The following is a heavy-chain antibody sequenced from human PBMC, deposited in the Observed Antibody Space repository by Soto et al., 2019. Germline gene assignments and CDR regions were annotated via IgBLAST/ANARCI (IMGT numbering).Heavy chain of an antibody. V-gene: IGHV3-15*04. D-gene: IGHD6-25*01. J-gene: IGHJ5*02. CDR2: IGGNTESGTT. Sequence: DVLLVESGGGLVEPGGSLTLSCAASGFTFSKAFLSWVRQAPGKGLEWVGQIGGNTESGTTKYPAPVRGRFTISRDDSKTTCSLQMNSVEIEARAVYYCTGSGGYRNSHPWFDPWGHGTPVIVS. CDR3: TGSGGYRNSHPWFDP. CDR1: GFTFSKAF.